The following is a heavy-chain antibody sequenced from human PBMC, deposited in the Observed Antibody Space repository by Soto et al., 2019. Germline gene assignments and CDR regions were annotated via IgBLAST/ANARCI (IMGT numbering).Heavy chain of an antibody. CDR1: GFTFSSYG. D-gene: IGHD6-19*01. J-gene: IGHJ4*02. CDR3: AKGLRSWGVEWLAAAGIGGGDSSGWEHDY. Sequence: GGSLSLSCAASGFTFSSYGMHWVRQAPGKGLEWVAVISYDGSNKYYADSVKGRFTISRDNSKNTLYLQMNSLRAEDTAVYYWAKGLRSWGVEWLAAAGIGGGDSSGWEHDYWGQGTLVTVSS. CDR2: ISYDGSNK. V-gene: IGHV3-30*18.